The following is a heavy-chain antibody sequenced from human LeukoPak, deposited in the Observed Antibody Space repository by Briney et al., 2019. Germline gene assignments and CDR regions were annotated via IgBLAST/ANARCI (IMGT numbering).Heavy chain of an antibody. Sequence: GASVKVSCKASGYTFTSYYMHWVRQAPGQGLEWMGIINPSGGSTSYAQQFQGRVTMTRDTSTSTVYMELSRLRSEDTAVYYCARWGGSYALYYWGQGTPVTASS. CDR3: ARWGGSYALYY. CDR2: INPSGGST. D-gene: IGHD1-26*01. V-gene: IGHV1-46*01. J-gene: IGHJ4*02. CDR1: GYTFTSYY.